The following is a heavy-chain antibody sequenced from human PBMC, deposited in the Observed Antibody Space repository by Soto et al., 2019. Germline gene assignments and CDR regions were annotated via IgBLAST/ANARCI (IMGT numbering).Heavy chain of an antibody. CDR2: IRSRANNFAT. D-gene: IGHD2-2*02. CDR1: GFILSGSA. CDR3: ARGQGAAIGDYYYHGMDV. V-gene: IGHV3-73*02. Sequence: EVQLVESGGGLVQPGGSLKLSCAASGFILSGSAIPWVRQASGKGLGWVGGIRSRANNFATSSAASVKGRFTFSRDDSKNTAYLQMNTLKPEDTAVYYCARGQGAAIGDYYYHGMDVWGQGTTVTVSS. J-gene: IGHJ6*02.